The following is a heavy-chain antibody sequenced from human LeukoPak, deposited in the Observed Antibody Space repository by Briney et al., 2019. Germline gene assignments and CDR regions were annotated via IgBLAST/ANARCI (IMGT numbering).Heavy chain of an antibody. CDR1: GFTFSSYS. CDR2: ISSDSIYI. V-gene: IGHV3-21*01. CDR3: ARGSSSYDC. Sequence: GGSLRLSCTASGFTFSSYSMNWVRQAPGKGLEWVSSISSDSIYIYYADSVKGRFTSSRDNAKNSLYLQMNSLRAEDTAVYYCARGSSSYDCWGQGTLLTVSS. D-gene: IGHD6-13*01. J-gene: IGHJ4*02.